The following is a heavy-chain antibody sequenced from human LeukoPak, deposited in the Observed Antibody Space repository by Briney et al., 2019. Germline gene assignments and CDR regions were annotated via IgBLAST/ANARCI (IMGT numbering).Heavy chain of an antibody. CDR2: ISHSGST. Sequence: SETLSLTCTVSGYSISSGYSWGWIRQPPGKGLEWIGSISHSGSTYYNPSLKRRVTISVDTSKNQFSLKLSSVTAADTAVYYCARLNVVASRFFDYWGQGTLVTVSS. J-gene: IGHJ4*02. CDR3: ARLNVVASRFFDY. D-gene: IGHD2-15*01. CDR1: GYSISSGYS. V-gene: IGHV4-38-2*02.